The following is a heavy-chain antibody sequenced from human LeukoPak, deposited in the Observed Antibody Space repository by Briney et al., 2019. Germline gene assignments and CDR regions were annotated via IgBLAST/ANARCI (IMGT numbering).Heavy chain of an antibody. CDR1: GFTSSSYE. J-gene: IGHJ4*02. Sequence: GGSLRLSCAASGFTSSSYEMNWVRQAPGKGLEWVSYISSSGSTIYYADSVKDRFTISRDNAKNSLYLQMNSLRAEDTAVYYCARKSSGYYYDYFDYWGQGTLVTVSS. CDR3: ARKSSGYYYDYFDY. CDR2: ISSSGSTI. D-gene: IGHD3-22*01. V-gene: IGHV3-48*03.